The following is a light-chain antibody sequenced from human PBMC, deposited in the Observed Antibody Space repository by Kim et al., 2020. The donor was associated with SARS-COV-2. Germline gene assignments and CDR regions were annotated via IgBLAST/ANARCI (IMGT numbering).Light chain of an antibody. J-gene: IGLJ1*01. CDR2: DVT. V-gene: IGLV2-14*04. CDR3: SSYTGSSTVGV. Sequence: QSFTISCTGTSSDVGNYKYVSWYQQYPGKAPKLMIYDVTNRPSGVSNRFSGSKSGNTASLTISGLQADDEADYYCSSYTGSSTVGVFGTGTKVTVL. CDR1: SSDVGNYKY.